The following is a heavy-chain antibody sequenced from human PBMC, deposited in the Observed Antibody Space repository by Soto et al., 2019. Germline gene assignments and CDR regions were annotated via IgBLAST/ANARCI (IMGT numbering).Heavy chain of an antibody. D-gene: IGHD3-10*01. Sequence: SETLSLSFTVSGDSISGGGHYWSCIRKHPWKGLELICYIYYSGSTYYNPSLKSRLTMSVDTSKNQFSLRKSSVTAADTAVYYCARTSGIKTIRGVINIPGSYFDYWAQGILVTVYS. V-gene: IGHV4-31*03. CDR3: ARTSGIKTIRGVINIPGSYFDY. CDR1: GDSISGGGHY. J-gene: IGHJ4*02. CDR2: IYYSGST.